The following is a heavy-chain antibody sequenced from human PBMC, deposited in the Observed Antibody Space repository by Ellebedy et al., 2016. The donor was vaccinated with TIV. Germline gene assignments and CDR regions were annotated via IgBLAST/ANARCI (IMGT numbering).Heavy chain of an antibody. CDR1: GDTFSSFA. D-gene: IGHD2-2*01. J-gene: IGHJ5*02. CDR2: VIPVFDTA. CDR3: ARDACRSTSCYPFYYFDP. Sequence: AASVKVSCKASGDTFSSFAINWARQAPGQGLEWVGGVIPVFDTANYAQKFQGRVTITADESTSTAYMELSSLRSEDTAIYYCARDACRSTSCYPFYYFDPWGQGTLVTVSS. V-gene: IGHV1-69*13.